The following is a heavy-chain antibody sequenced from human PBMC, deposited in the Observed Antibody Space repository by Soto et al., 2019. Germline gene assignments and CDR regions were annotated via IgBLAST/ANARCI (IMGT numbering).Heavy chain of an antibody. CDR1: GGTFSSYA. J-gene: IGHJ6*03. Sequence: ASVKVSCKASGGTFSSYAISWVRQAPGQGLEWMGGIIPNCGRTNYAQKFQGRVTMTRDKSISTAYMELSRLRSDDTAVYYCARGPMVRGIDYYYYMDVWGKGTTVTVSS. V-gene: IGHV1-69*05. D-gene: IGHD3-10*01. CDR2: IIPNCGRT. CDR3: ARGPMVRGIDYYYYMDV.